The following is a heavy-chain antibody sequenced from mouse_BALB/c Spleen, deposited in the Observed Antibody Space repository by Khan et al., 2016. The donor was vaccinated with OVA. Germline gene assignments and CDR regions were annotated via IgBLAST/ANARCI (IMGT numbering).Heavy chain of an antibody. CDR2: IWSAGST. CDR3: ARRGYDYGRGALFAY. CDR1: GFSLDKYS. Sequence: QVQLQQSGPGLVQPSQSLSITCTVSGFSLDKYSVHWIRQSPGKGLEWLVVIWSAGSTDYNAAFISRLTITKDNSRSQVFFKVNSLQPNDTAIYYCARRGYDYGRGALFAYWGQGTLVTVSA. V-gene: IGHV2-2*02. J-gene: IGHJ3*01. D-gene: IGHD2-4*01.